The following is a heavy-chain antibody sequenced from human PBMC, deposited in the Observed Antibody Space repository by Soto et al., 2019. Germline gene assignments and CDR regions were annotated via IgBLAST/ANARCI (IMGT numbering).Heavy chain of an antibody. V-gene: IGHV5-51*01. CDR1: GYSFTSYW. J-gene: IGHJ3*02. D-gene: IGHD3-3*01. Sequence: GESLKISCKGSGYSFTSYWIGWVRQMPGKGLEWMGIIYPGDSDTRYSPSFQGQVTISADKSISTAYLQWSSLKASDTAMYYCARLLTIFGVVISPDAFDIWGQGTMVTVSS. CDR3: ARLLTIFGVVISPDAFDI. CDR2: IYPGDSDT.